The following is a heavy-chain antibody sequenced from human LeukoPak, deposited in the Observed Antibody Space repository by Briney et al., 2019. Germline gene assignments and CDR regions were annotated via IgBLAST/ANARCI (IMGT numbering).Heavy chain of an antibody. D-gene: IGHD4-11*01. Sequence: GGSLRLSCAASGFTFSNYVMNWVRQAPGRGLEWVSSISSRGGSSYYADSVKGRFTFSRDNSKNTLYLQMNSLRAEDTAVYYCAKGEMTTATPFDYRGQGTLVTVSS. CDR2: ISSRGGSS. CDR3: AKGEMTTATPFDY. V-gene: IGHV3-23*01. CDR1: GFTFSNYV. J-gene: IGHJ4*02.